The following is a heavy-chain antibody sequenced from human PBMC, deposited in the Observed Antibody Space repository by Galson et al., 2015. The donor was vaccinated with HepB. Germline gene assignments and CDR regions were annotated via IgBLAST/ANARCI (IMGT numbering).Heavy chain of an antibody. J-gene: IGHJ4*02. V-gene: IGHV3-49*03. D-gene: IGHD6-19*01. Sequence: SLRLSSAVSGFPFDDYAMSWFRQAPGKGLELVGFIRAKASGGTRQYAASVKGRFPISRDDSKSIAYLQMNNLKTEDTAMYYCTREPGEPWLVPSYYFDYWGQGTLVTVSS. CDR3: TREPGEPWLVPSYYFDY. CDR2: IRAKASGGTR. CDR1: GFPFDDYA.